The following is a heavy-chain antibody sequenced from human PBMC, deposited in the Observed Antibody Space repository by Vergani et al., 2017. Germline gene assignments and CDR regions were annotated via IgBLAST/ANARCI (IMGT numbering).Heavy chain of an antibody. CDR2: IFSSGNS. J-gene: IGHJ6*03. D-gene: IGHD6-19*01. V-gene: IGHV4-30-2*01. Sequence: QLQLQESGSGLVKPSQTLSLTCAVSGDSITNGGFSWNWIRQPPGKGPGWIGYIFSSGNSNYNPSLKNRVSMSLDKSKNQFSLWVNSVTAADTAVYFCARASLRAVVGYDYYLDVWGKGKTVVVSS. CDR3: ARASLRAVVGYDYYLDV. CDR1: GDSITNGGFS.